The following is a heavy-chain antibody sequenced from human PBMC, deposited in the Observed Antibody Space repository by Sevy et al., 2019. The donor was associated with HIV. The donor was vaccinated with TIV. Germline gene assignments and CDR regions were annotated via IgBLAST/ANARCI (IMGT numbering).Heavy chain of an antibody. D-gene: IGHD3-22*01. J-gene: IGHJ4*02. CDR2: MNPNSGNT. V-gene: IGHV1-8*01. Sequence: ASVKVSCKSSGYTFTTYDINWVRQATGQGLEWMGWMNPNSGNTGYAQKFQGRVTMTSNTSIGTAYIELSSLGSEDTAVYYCARIDSSGYMGNFDYWGQGTLVTVSS. CDR3: ARIDSSGYMGNFDY. CDR1: GYTFTTYD.